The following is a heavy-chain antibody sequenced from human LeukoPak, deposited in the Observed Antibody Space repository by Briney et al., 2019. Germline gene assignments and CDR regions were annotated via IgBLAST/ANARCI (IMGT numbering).Heavy chain of an antibody. Sequence: NPSETLSLTCTVSGGSISSYYWSWLRQPPGKGREGMGYIYYSGSTNYNPSLESRVTISVDTSKNQFSLKLSSVTAADTAVYYCARSGTYSSSQFYYMDVWGKGTTVTVSS. CDR1: GGSISSYY. J-gene: IGHJ6*03. CDR2: IYYSGST. D-gene: IGHD6-13*01. V-gene: IGHV4-59*01. CDR3: ARSGTYSSSQFYYMDV.